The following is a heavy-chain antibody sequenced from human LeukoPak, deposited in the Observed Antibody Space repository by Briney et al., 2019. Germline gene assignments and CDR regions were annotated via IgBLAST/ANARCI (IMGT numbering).Heavy chain of an antibody. J-gene: IGHJ3*02. V-gene: IGHV3-7*01. CDR2: MNPDGSAI. CDR1: GFGFSGSW. Sequence: GGSLRLSCTASGFGFSGSWMSWVRQLPGKGLEWLADMNPDGSAIVYVDSVKGRFTVSRNNAKNSLYLQMDGLRAEDTAVYYCARDPLNGALDIWGQGTLVTVSS. CDR3: ARDPLNGALDI.